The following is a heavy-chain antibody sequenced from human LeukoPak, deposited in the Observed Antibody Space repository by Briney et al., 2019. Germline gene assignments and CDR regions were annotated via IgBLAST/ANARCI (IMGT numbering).Heavy chain of an antibody. CDR2: IYYSGYT. Sequence: PTETLSLTCAVSGGSIRSGDYYWSWARQPPGKGLEWIGHIYYSGYTYYNPSLKSRVAISVDTSKNQFSLKLSSVTAADTAVYYCACVTGLYYFDFWGQGTLVTVSS. V-gene: IGHV4-30-4*01. CDR1: GGSIRSGDYY. D-gene: IGHD1-20*01. CDR3: ACVTGLYYFDF. J-gene: IGHJ4*02.